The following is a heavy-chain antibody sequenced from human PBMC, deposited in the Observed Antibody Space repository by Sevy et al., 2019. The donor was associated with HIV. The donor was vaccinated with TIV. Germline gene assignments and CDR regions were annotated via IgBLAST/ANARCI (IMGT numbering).Heavy chain of an antibody. CDR3: TTEIRYYYYYMDV. V-gene: IGHV3-15*01. CDR1: GFTFSNAW. CDR2: IKSKTDGGTT. J-gene: IGHJ6*03. Sequence: GGSLRLSCAASGFTFSNAWMSWVRQAPGNGLEWVGRIKSKTDGGTTDYAAPVKGRFTISRDDSKNTLYLQMNSLKTEDTAVYYCTTEIRYYYYYMDVWGKGTTVTVSS.